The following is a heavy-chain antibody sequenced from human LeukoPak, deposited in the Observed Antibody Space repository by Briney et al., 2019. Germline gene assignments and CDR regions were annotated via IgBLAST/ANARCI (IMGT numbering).Heavy chain of an antibody. J-gene: IGHJ4*02. CDR3: AKSLLYYYDSSGYYYVPYFDY. CDR2: ISGSGGST. D-gene: IGHD3-22*01. CDR1: GFTFSSYA. Sequence: PGGSLRLSCAASGFTFSSYAMSCVRQAPGKGLEWVSAISGSGGSTYYADSVKGRFTISRDNSKNTLYLQMNSLRAEDTAVYYCAKSLLYYYDSSGYYYVPYFDYWGQGTLVTVSS. V-gene: IGHV3-23*01.